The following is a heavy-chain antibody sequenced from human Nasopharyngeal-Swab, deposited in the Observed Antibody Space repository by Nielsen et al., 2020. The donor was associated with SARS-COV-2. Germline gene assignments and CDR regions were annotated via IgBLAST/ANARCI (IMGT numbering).Heavy chain of an antibody. J-gene: IGHJ4*02. D-gene: IGHD3-10*01. V-gene: IGHV4-59*01. CDR1: GCSINGYY. CDR2: IYFGGST. CDR3: ARAPISYSSGNFYLRYFDF. Sequence: SESLSLTCTVSGCSINGYYWSWIRQPPGKGLEWIGNIYFGGSTNYNPSLKSPVTITVDSSKNQFSLKLTSVTAADTAAYYCARAPISYSSGNFYLRYFDFWGQGTPVTVSS.